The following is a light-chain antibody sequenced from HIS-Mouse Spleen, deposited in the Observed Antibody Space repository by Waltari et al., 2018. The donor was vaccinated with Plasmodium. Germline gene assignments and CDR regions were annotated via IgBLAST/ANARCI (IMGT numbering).Light chain of an antibody. J-gene: IGLJ2*01. CDR1: ALPQQY. Sequence: SYELTQPPSVPVSPGQTARITCPGDALPQQYASWYQQKTGQAPVLVIYKDSERPSGIPERFSGSSSGTTVTLTISGVQAEDEADYYCQSADSSGTYRVFGGGTKLTVL. V-gene: IGLV3-25*03. CDR2: KDS. CDR3: QSADSSGTYRV.